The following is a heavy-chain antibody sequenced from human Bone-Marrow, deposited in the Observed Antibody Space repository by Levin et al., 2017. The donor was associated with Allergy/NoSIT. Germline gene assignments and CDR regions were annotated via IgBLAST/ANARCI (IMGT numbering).Heavy chain of an antibody. V-gene: IGHV5-51*01. J-gene: IGHJ4*02. D-gene: IGHD2-15*01. Sequence: GESLKISCQGSGYSFASYWIAWVRQMPGKGLGWMGIIYPSDSDTRYSPSFQGQVTISADMSINTASLQWNSLKASDAAMYYCARYCSGGRCLERWIAYWGQGTLVTVSS. CDR2: IYPSDSDT. CDR3: ARYCSGGRCLERWIAY. CDR1: GYSFASYW.